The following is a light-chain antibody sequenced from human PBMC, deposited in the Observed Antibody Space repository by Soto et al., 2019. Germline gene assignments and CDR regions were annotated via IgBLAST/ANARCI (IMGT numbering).Light chain of an antibody. Sequence: EIVMTQSPATLSVSPGERATLSCRASQSVGSNLAWYQQKPGQAPRLLIYGASTRATGIPARFSGSGSGTEFTLSNSSLQAEDFASYFWQQYNNWPPDRTFGQGTKVEIK. CDR3: QQYNNWPPDRT. CDR1: QSVGSN. CDR2: GAS. V-gene: IGKV3-15*01. J-gene: IGKJ1*01.